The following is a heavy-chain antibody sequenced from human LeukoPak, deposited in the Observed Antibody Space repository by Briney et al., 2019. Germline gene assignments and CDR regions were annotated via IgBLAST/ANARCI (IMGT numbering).Heavy chain of an antibody. J-gene: IGHJ5*02. D-gene: IGHD2-21*02. CDR3: ARAGYCGGDCYSDWFDP. V-gene: IGHV1-2*02. Sequence: ASVKVSCEASGYTFTGYYMHWVRQAPGQGLEWMGWINPNSGGTNYAQKFQGRVTMTRDTSISTAYMELSRLRSDDTAVYYCARAGYCGGDCYSDWFDPWGQGTLVTVSS. CDR2: INPNSGGT. CDR1: GYTFTGYY.